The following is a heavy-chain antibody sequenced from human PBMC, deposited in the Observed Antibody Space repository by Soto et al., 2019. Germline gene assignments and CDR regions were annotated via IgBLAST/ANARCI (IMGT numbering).Heavy chain of an antibody. CDR1: GFTFNDHA. Sequence: GGSLRLSCAASGFTFNDHAMHWVRQAPGKGLEWVSGISWNSGSIGYGDSVKGRFTISRDNAKNSLYLQMNSLRAEDTALYYCAKDIGSDFWSGSYGMDVWGQGTTVTVSS. CDR3: AKDIGSDFWSGSYGMDV. V-gene: IGHV3-9*01. CDR2: ISWNSGSI. D-gene: IGHD3-3*01. J-gene: IGHJ6*02.